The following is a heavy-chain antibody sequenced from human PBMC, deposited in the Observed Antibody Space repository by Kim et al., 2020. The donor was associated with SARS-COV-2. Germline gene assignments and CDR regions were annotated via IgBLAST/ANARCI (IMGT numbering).Heavy chain of an antibody. Sequence: GGSLRLSCAASGFTFDDYAMHWVRQAPGKGLEWVSGISWNSGSIGYADSVKGRFTISRDNAKNSLYLQMNSLRAEDTALYYCATTEDYYDSSVISAGAFDIWGQGTMVTVSS. J-gene: IGHJ3*02. D-gene: IGHD3-22*01. V-gene: IGHV3-9*01. CDR3: ATTEDYYDSSVISAGAFDI. CDR2: ISWNSGSI. CDR1: GFTFDDYA.